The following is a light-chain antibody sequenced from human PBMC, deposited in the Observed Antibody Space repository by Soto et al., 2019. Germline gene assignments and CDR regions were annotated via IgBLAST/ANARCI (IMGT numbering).Light chain of an antibody. J-gene: IGKJ4*01. Sequence: EIVLTQSPATLSLSPGERATLSCGASQRISNNYLAWYQQKPGLAPRPLIYDASNRAAGIPDRFSGSGSGTDFTLTISRLEPEDFAVYYCQQLANLITFGGGTKVDIK. CDR1: QRISNNY. CDR2: DAS. V-gene: IGKV3D-20*01. CDR3: QQLANLIT.